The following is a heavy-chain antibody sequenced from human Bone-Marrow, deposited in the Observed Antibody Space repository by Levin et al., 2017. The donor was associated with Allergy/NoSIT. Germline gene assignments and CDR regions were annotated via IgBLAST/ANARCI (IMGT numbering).Heavy chain of an antibody. V-gene: IGHV4-31*03. CDR2: ISYRGST. J-gene: IGHJ4*02. CDR3: ARLDGYSFDY. CDR1: GGSISSAGYH. Sequence: SETLSLTCTVSGGSISSAGYHWTWIRQYPGKGLEWIVYISYRGSTYFNPSLKSRLTMSIDTSEQHFSLNLTSVSAADTAIYYCARLDGYSFDYWGQGALVTVSS. D-gene: IGHD1-1*01.